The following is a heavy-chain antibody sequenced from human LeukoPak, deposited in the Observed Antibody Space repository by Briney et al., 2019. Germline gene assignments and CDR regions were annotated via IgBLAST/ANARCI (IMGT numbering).Heavy chain of an antibody. V-gene: IGHV3-23*01. CDR1: GFTLSSYA. Sequence: GGSLRLSCAASGFTLSSYAMSWVRQAPGKGLEWVSAISGSGGSTYYADSVKGRFTISRDNSKNTLYLQMNSLRAEDTAVYYCAKYRVALTPDRHDAFDIWGQGTMVTVSS. CDR3: AKYRVALTPDRHDAFDI. J-gene: IGHJ3*02. D-gene: IGHD2-15*01. CDR2: ISGSGGST.